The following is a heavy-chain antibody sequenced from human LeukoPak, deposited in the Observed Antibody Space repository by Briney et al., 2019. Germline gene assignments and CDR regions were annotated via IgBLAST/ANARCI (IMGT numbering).Heavy chain of an antibody. CDR2: ISAYNGNT. V-gene: IGHV1-18*01. CDR3: ARDLESIAAAGAIVDY. D-gene: IGHD6-13*01. CDR1: GYTFTSYG. Sequence: AASVKVSCKASGYTFTSYGISWVRQAPGQGLEWMGWISAYNGNTNYAQKLQGRVTMTTDTSTSTAYMELRSLRSDDTAVYYCARDLESIAAAGAIVDYWGQGTLVTVSS. J-gene: IGHJ4*02.